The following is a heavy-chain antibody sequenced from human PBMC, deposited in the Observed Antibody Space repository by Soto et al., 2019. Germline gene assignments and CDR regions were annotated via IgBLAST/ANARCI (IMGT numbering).Heavy chain of an antibody. CDR1: GFTFSSYG. V-gene: IGHV3-30*03. J-gene: IGHJ4*02. CDR3: EGPLAY. Sequence: QVQLVESGGGVVQPGRSLRLSCAASGFTFSSYGMHWVRQATGKGLEWVAVISYDGSKKYYADSVKGRFTICRDNTKNTLYLQMNSLRAEDTALYYCEGPLAYWGQVTMVAVAA. CDR2: ISYDGSKK.